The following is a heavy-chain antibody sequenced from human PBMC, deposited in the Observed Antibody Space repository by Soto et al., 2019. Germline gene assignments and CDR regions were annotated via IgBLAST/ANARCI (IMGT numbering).Heavy chain of an antibody. CDR2: ISAYNGNT. V-gene: IGHV1-18*01. CDR3: ARIRFGELSPPNWFDP. Sequence: QVQLVQSGAEVKKPGASVKVSCKASGYTFTSYGISWVRQAPGQGLEWMGWISAYNGNTNYAQKLQGRVTMTTDTSTSTAYMELMSLRSDDTAVYYCARIRFGELSPPNWFDPWGQGTLVTVSS. CDR1: GYTFTSYG. D-gene: IGHD3-10*01. J-gene: IGHJ5*02.